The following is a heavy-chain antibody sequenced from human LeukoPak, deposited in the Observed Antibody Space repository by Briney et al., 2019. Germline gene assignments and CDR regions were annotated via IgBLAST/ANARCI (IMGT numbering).Heavy chain of an antibody. CDR3: ARGQPPSYYDMDV. CDR2: ISYDGSNK. CDR1: GFIFSTYG. V-gene: IGHV3-30*03. D-gene: IGHD6-13*01. J-gene: IGHJ6*02. Sequence: PGGSLRLSCAASGFIFSTYGMHWVRQAPGKGLEWVAVISYDGSNKYYADSVKGRFTISRDNSKNTLYLQMNSLRAEDTAVYYCARGQPPSYYDMDVWGQGTTVTVSS.